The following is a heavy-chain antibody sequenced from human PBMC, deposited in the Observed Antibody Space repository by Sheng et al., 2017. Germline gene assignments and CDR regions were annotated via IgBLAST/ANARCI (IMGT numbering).Heavy chain of an antibody. J-gene: IGHJ4*02. CDR2: IYHGGDT. V-gene: IGHV4-4*02. Sequence: QVQLQESGPGLVKPSGTLSLTCAVSGGSISSSHWWSWVRQPPGKGLEWIGEIYHGGDTNYNPSLKSRVAILIDKSKNQFSLKLTSVTAADTAVYYCVRDREEGSGSPYYFDYWGQGTLVTVSS. D-gene: IGHD3-10*01. CDR3: VRDREEGSGSPYYFDY. CDR1: GGSISSSHW.